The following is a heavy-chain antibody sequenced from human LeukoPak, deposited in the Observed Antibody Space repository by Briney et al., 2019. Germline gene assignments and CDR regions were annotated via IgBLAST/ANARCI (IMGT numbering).Heavy chain of an antibody. J-gene: IGHJ4*02. CDR1: GFXFSSHS. V-gene: IGHV3-21*01. CDR2: ISSSSSYI. Sequence: GGSLRLSCAASGFXFSSHSMHWVRQAPGKGLESVSSISSSSSYIYYAASVKGRFTISRDNAKKSLYLQMNSLRAEDTAVYYCARNVKYDILTGFDYWGQGTLVTVSS. CDR3: ARNVKYDILTGFDY. D-gene: IGHD3-9*01.